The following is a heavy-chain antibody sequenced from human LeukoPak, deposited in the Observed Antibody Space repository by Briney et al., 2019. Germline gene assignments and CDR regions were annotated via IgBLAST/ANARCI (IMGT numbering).Heavy chain of an antibody. V-gene: IGHV4-34*01. D-gene: IGHD3-10*01. J-gene: IGHJ6*02. CDR1: GGSFSGSY. Sequence: SETLSLTCAVYGGSFSGSYWSWIRQPPGKGLEWIGEINHSGITNYNPSLKSRVPISVDTSKNQFSLKLSSVTAADTAVYYWARGLWFGGDYYYYYGMDVWGQGTTVTVSS. CDR3: ARGLWFGGDYYYYYGMDV. CDR2: INHSGIT.